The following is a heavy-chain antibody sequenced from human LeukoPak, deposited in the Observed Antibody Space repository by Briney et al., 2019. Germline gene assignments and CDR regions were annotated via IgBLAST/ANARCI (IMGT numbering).Heavy chain of an antibody. CDR3: ARGSRELYYFDY. D-gene: IGHD1-7*01. CDR1: GGSFSIYY. CDR2: INHSGNT. Sequence: SETLSLTCAVYGGSFSIYYWSWIRQPPGKGLEWIGEINHSGNTNSNPSLKSRVSISIDTSKNQFSLRLSSVTAADTAVYYCARGSRELYYFDYWGQGTLVTVSS. V-gene: IGHV4-34*01. J-gene: IGHJ4*02.